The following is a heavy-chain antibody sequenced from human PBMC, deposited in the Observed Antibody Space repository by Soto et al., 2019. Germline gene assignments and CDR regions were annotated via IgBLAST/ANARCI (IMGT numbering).Heavy chain of an antibody. V-gene: IGHV3-30*18. Sequence: GGSLRLSCAVSGLTFSLYGMRWVRQAPGKGLEWVAFISYEGRNKYYADSVKGRFTISRDNSKNTLSLQLDSMRPEDTAVYYCAKGRDSTLLRWQYFDNWGQGPQVTVSS. J-gene: IGHJ4*02. CDR2: ISYEGRNK. D-gene: IGHD2-15*01. CDR1: GLTFSLYG. CDR3: AKGRDSTLLRWQYFDN.